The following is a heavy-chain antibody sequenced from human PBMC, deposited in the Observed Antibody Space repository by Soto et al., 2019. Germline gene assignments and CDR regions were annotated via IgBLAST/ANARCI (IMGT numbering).Heavy chain of an antibody. D-gene: IGHD3-3*01. Sequence: GGSLRLSCAASGFTFISYEMNWVRQAPGKGLEWVSYISSSGSTIYYADSVKGRFTISRDNAKNSLYLQMNSLRAEDTAVYYCARDSPFWSGYYDAFDIWGQGTMVTVSS. CDR1: GFTFISYE. J-gene: IGHJ3*02. CDR2: ISSSGSTI. V-gene: IGHV3-48*03. CDR3: ARDSPFWSGYYDAFDI.